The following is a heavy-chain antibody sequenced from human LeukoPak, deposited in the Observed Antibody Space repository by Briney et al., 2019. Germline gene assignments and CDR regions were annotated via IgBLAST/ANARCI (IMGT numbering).Heavy chain of an antibody. D-gene: IGHD3-10*01. Sequence: PGGSLRLSCAASGFTFSDYYMSWIRQAPGKGLEWVSYISSSGSTIYYADSVKGRFTISRDNAKNSLYLQMNSLRAEDTAVYYCAVQAAHLAYYGSGTPNDYWGQGTLVTVSS. CDR2: ISSSGSTI. CDR3: AVQAAHLAYYGSGTPNDY. J-gene: IGHJ4*02. CDR1: GFTFSDYY. V-gene: IGHV3-11*01.